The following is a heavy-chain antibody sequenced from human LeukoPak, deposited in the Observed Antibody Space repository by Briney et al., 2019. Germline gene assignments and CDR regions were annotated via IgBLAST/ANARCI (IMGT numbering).Heavy chain of an antibody. CDR1: GFTFDDYA. D-gene: IGHD3-16*01. Sequence: GGSLRLSCAASGFTFDDYAMHWVRQAPGKGLEWVSGITWNSGYIGYADSVKGRFTISRDNAKNSLFLQMNSLRDEDTALYYCAKDIHDYVWGISDWGQGALVTVSS. CDR2: ITWNSGYI. V-gene: IGHV3-9*01. CDR3: AKDIHDYVWGISD. J-gene: IGHJ4*02.